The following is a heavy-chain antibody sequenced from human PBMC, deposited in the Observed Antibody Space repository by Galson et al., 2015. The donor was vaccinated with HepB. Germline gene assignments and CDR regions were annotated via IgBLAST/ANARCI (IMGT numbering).Heavy chain of an antibody. V-gene: IGHV3-23*01. Sequence: SLRLSCAASGFTFTSYAMSWVRQAPGKGLEWVSGIGGSGGTTYYADSVKGRFTISRDNSKNTLYLQMNSLRAEDTAVYYCAKEGSSRWYGAHWYFDLWGRGTLVTVSS. J-gene: IGHJ2*01. CDR3: AKEGSSRWYGAHWYFDL. CDR1: GFTFTSYA. D-gene: IGHD6-13*01. CDR2: IGGSGGTT.